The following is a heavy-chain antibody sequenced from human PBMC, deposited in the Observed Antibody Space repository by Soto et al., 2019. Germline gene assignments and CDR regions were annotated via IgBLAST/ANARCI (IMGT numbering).Heavy chain of an antibody. CDR2: VSSTGST. J-gene: IGHJ4*02. CDR1: GASVTSAGYY. Sequence: QLQESGPGLVRPSETLSLICTVSGASVTSAGYYWSWIRQPPGKGLEWIGYVSSTGSTIYNSALKSRVTMSLAMPKHQFSLRLESVTAADTAVYYCARYCSNTNCYMLDYWGQGTLVTASS. CDR3: ARYCSNTNCYMLDY. D-gene: IGHD2-2*02. V-gene: IGHV4-61*08.